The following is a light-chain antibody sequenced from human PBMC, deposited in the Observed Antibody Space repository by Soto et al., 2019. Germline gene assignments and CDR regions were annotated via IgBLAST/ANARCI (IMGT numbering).Light chain of an antibody. CDR2: RDD. CDR1: SSNVGSNY. J-gene: IGLJ3*02. Sequence: QSVLTQPFSASGTPGQRVTISCSGSSSNVGSNYVYWYQQLPGTAPKLLIYRDDQRPSGVPDRFSGSKSATSASLAISGLRSEDEADYFCAVWDDRLSGPHWEFGGGTKVTVL. V-gene: IGLV1-47*01. CDR3: AVWDDRLSGPHWE.